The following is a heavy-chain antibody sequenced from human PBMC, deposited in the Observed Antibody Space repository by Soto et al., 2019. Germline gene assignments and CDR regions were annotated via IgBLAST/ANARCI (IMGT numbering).Heavy chain of an antibody. CDR1: GGSISSYY. CDR2: IYYSGST. CDR3: ARDAPLNYYDSSGYYRRCDAFDI. V-gene: IGHV4-59*01. D-gene: IGHD3-22*01. J-gene: IGHJ3*02. Sequence: PSETLSLTCTVSGGSISSYYWSWIRQPPGKGLEWIGYIYYSGSTNYNPSLKSRVTISVDTSKNQFSLKLSSVTAADTAVYYCARDAPLNYYDSSGYYRRCDAFDISGQGTVVTVS.